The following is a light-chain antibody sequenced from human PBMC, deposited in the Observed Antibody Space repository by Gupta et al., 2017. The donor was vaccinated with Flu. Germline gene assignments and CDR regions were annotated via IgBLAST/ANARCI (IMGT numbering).Light chain of an antibody. CDR2: DAS. CDR3: QQSYSIPLT. CDR1: QSINRY. J-gene: IGKJ5*01. V-gene: IGKV1-39*01. Sequence: IQMTQPPSSLSASVGDRVTITCRASQSINRYLNWYQQKPGKAPKVLIFDASNLQSGVPSRFSGSGSGTDFSLIISSLQPEDFATYYCQQSYSIPLTFGQGTRLEIK.